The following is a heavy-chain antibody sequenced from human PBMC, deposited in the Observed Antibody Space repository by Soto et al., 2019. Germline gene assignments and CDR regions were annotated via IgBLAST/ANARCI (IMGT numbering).Heavy chain of an antibody. CDR3: AKGAWLDF. CDR1: GFSFTKYA. CDR2: ITERSSTT. V-gene: IGHV3-23*01. Sequence: PGGSLRLSCTASGFSFTKYAMTWVRQAPGKGLDWVSSITERSSTTYYAGSVKGRFTISRDNSKATLFLQMNSLRAEDTAIYYCAKGAWLDFWGRGTLVTVSS. D-gene: IGHD5-12*01. J-gene: IGHJ4*02.